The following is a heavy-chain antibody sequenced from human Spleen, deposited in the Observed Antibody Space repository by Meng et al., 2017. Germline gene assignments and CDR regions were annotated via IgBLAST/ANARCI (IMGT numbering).Heavy chain of an antibody. CDR2: VNPNSGGT. J-gene: IGHJ5*02. Sequence: ASALVSCKASGYSFTGYYMHRVRQAPGQGLEWMGRVNPNSGGTKYAQKLQGRVTRTRDTSISTAYMEQSRLRSDDTAVYYCARYEDYCSGGCLYNWFDPWGQGTLVTVSS. CDR3: ARYEDYCSGGCLYNWFDP. CDR1: GYSFTGYY. V-gene: IGHV1-2*06. D-gene: IGHD2-15*01.